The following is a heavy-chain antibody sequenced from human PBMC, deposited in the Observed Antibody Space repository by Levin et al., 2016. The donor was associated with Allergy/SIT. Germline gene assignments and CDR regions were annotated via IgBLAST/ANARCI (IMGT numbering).Heavy chain of an antibody. CDR3: AALDGHYSAY. CDR2: ITGKANNYAT. Sequence: GGSLRLSCAASGSTFSGSAMHWVRQASGKGLEWVGRITGKANNYATAYAASVKGRFTISRDDSKNMAYLQMNSLKTEDTAVYYCAALDGHYSAYWGQGTLVTVSS. CDR1: GSTFSGSA. V-gene: IGHV3-73*01. J-gene: IGHJ4*02. D-gene: IGHD2-21*01.